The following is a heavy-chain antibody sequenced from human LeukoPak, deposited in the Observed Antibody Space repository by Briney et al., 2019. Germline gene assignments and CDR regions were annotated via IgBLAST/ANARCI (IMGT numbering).Heavy chain of an antibody. Sequence: SETLSLTCAVSGGSIINSNWWSWVRQPPGKGLEWIGEIDHSGSTNYNPSLKRRVTISVDTSKNQFSLDLSSVTAADTAVYYCASSNHFWSGYYLLDYWSQGTLVTVSS. CDR3: ASSNHFWSGYYLLDY. V-gene: IGHV4-4*02. CDR2: IDHSGST. J-gene: IGHJ4*02. D-gene: IGHD3-3*02. CDR1: GGSIINSNW.